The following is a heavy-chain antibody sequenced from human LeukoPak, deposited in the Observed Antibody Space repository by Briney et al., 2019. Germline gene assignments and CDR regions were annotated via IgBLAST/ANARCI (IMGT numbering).Heavy chain of an antibody. CDR2: IYYSGST. CDR3: ARDLEYDRRGPSGFDY. Sequence: SETLSLTCTVSGGSISSHYWSWIRQPPGKGLEWIGYIYYSGSTNYNPSLKSRVTISVDASKNHFSLKLCSVTAADTAVYYCARDLEYDRRGPSGFDYWGQGSLVTV. J-gene: IGHJ4*02. D-gene: IGHD3-22*01. CDR1: GGSISSHY. V-gene: IGHV4-59*11.